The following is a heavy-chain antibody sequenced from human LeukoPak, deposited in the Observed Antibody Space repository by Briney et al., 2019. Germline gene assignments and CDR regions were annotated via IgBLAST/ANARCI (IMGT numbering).Heavy chain of an antibody. J-gene: IGHJ4*02. CDR2: INHSGST. CDR1: GGSFSGYY. V-gene: IGHV4-34*01. Sequence: KPSETLSLTCAVYGGSFSGYYWSWIRQPPGKGLEWIGEINHSGSTNYNPSLKSRVTISVDTSKNQFSLKLSPVTAADTAVYYCARGPGIAVAGIDYWGQGTLVTVSS. CDR3: ARGPGIAVAGIDY. D-gene: IGHD6-19*01.